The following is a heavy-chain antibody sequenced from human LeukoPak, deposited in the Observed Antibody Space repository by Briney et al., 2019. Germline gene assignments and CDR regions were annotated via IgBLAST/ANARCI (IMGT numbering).Heavy chain of an antibody. CDR2: FYYVGST. J-gene: IGHJ5*02. D-gene: IGHD4-17*01. V-gene: IGHV4-39*01. Sequence: TSETLSLTCTVSGGSISSTNYFWGRIRQPPGKGLEWIGSFYYVGSTYYNSSLKSRVTLSVDTSKSQFSLKLNSVTAADTAVYYCARSNGDYNWFDPWGQGTLVTVSS. CDR1: GGSISSTNYF. CDR3: ARSNGDYNWFDP.